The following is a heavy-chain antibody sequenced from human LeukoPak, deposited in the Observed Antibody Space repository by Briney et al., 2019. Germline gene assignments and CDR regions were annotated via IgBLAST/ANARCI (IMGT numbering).Heavy chain of an antibody. V-gene: IGHV1-18*01. CDR1: GYTFTSYG. CDR3: ARGDRGGWYYDSSGYFNYFDY. J-gene: IGHJ4*02. CDR2: ISAYNGNT. Sequence: GASVKVSCKASGYTFTSYGISWVRQAPGQGHEWMGWISAYNGNTNYAQKLQGRVTMTTDTSTSTAYMELRSLRSDDTAVYYCARGDRGGWYYDSSGYFNYFDYWGQGTLVTVSS. D-gene: IGHD3-22*01.